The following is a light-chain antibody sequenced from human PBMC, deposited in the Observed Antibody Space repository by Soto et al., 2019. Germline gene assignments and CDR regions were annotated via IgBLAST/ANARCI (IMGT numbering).Light chain of an antibody. CDR1: QSVSSN. CDR3: QQYNDWPLT. J-gene: IGKJ4*01. V-gene: IGKV3-15*01. Sequence: ETVMTQSPATLSASPGESATLSCGDSQSVSSNLGWYQQKPGQAPRLLIYGASTRATGVAARFSGTWSGTEFTLTISSLHSEDFAVYYCQQYNDWPLTFGGGTKVEIK. CDR2: GAS.